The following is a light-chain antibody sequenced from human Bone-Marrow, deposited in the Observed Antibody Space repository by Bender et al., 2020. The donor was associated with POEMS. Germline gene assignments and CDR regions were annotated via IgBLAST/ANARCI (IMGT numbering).Light chain of an antibody. V-gene: IGLV2-14*02. J-gene: IGLJ2*01. CDR1: SSDVGSYNL. Sequence: QSALTQPASVSGSPGQSITISCTGTSSDVGSYNLVSWYQQLPGKAPKLMIYEGSKRPSGIPARFSGSDSGDTATLTISATQAVDEADYYCQAWDSTTAHVVFGGGTKLTVL. CDR2: EGS. CDR3: QAWDSTTAHVV.